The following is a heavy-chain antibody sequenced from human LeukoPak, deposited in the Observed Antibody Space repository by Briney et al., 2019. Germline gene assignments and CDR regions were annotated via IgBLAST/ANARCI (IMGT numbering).Heavy chain of an antibody. CDR1: GGSISSYY. D-gene: IGHD4-17*01. Sequence: SETLSLTCTVSGGSISSYYWSWIRQPPGKGLEWIGYIYYSGSTNYNPSLKSRVTISVDTSKNQFSLKLSSVTAADTAVYYCARPYGDPDAFDIWGQGTMVTVSS. CDR2: IYYSGST. CDR3: ARPYGDPDAFDI. V-gene: IGHV4-59*01. J-gene: IGHJ3*02.